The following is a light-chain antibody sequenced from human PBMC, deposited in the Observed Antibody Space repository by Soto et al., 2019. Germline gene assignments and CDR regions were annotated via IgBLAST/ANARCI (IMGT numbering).Light chain of an antibody. CDR1: SGHSSYA. CDR3: AAWDDSLSGPV. CDR2: LNSDGSH. Sequence: QLVLTQSPSASASLGASVKLTCTLSSGHSSYAIAWHQQQPEKGPRYLMKLNSDGSHSKGDGIPDRFSGSSSGAERYLTISSLQSEDEADYYCAAWDDSLSGPVFGGGTKLTVL. J-gene: IGLJ3*02. V-gene: IGLV4-69*01.